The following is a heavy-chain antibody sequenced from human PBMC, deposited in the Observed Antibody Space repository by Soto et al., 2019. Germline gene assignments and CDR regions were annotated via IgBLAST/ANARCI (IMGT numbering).Heavy chain of an antibody. Sequence: GGSLRLSCVASGFTFSTYWMHWVRQAPGKGLEWVANIKQDGSDKYYVDSVKGRFTISRDNARSSLSLHMNSLRAEDTAVYYCARSVFNNDNFWGQGTLVTVSS. V-gene: IGHV3-7*01. J-gene: IGHJ4*02. CDR3: ARSVFNNDNF. D-gene: IGHD2-8*01. CDR1: GFTFSTYW. CDR2: IKQDGSDK.